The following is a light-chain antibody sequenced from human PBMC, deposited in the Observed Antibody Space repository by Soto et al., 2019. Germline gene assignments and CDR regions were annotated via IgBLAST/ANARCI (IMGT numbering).Light chain of an antibody. V-gene: IGLV1-47*01. Sequence: QSVLTQPPSVSGTPGQRVTISCSGSSSNIGKNYVYWYQQVPGTAPKLLIYKDNQRPSGVPDRFSVSKSGTSASLAISGLRSEGGADYYCAGWDDSGPDAVFGGGTQLTVL. J-gene: IGLJ7*01. CDR1: SSNIGKNY. CDR3: AGWDDSGPDAV. CDR2: KDN.